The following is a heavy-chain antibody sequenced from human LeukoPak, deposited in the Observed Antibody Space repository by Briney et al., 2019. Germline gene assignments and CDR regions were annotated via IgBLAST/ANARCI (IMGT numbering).Heavy chain of an antibody. CDR3: AREGDYYDSGGYYRIDF. Sequence: SETLSLTCTVSGGSINAYYWSWIRQPPGKGLEWIGYVYHSGSTNYNPSLKSRVTMSVDTSNNQFSLKLSSVTAADTAMYYCAREGDYYDSGGYYRIDFWGQGTLVTVSS. J-gene: IGHJ4*02. V-gene: IGHV4-59*01. CDR1: GGSINAYY. CDR2: VYHSGST. D-gene: IGHD3-22*01.